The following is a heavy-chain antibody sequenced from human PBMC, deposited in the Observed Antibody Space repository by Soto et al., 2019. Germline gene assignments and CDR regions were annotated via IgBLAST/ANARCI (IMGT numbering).Heavy chain of an antibody. V-gene: IGHV1-18*01. J-gene: IGHJ4*02. CDR1: GYTFTSYG. CDR3: TRGGQLFAGNYFDY. CDR2: ISDYNGDT. D-gene: IGHD3-10*02. Sequence: QVQLVQSGAEVKKPGASVKVSCKASGYTFTSYGISWVRQAPGQGLEWMGWISDYNGDTNYAQKLQGRVTMTTATSRSTAYMELRSLKSDDTAVYYCTRGGQLFAGNYFDYWGQGTLVTASS.